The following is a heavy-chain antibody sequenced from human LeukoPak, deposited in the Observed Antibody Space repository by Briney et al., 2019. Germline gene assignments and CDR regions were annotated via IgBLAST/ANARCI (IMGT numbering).Heavy chain of an antibody. D-gene: IGHD3-9*01. J-gene: IGHJ4*02. V-gene: IGHV4-30-4*01. Sequence: SQTLSLTCTVSGGSISSGDYYWNWIRQPPGKGLEWIGYIYYSESTFYNPSLVSRVTISVDTSKNQFSLKLSSVTTPDTAMYYCARVPTGYYPFDYWGQGTLVTVSS. CDR3: ARVPTGYYPFDY. CDR1: GGSISSGDYY. CDR2: IYYSEST.